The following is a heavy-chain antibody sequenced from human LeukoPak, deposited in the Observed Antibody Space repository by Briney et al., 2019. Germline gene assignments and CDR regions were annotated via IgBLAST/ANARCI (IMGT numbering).Heavy chain of an antibody. J-gene: IGHJ4*02. CDR3: ARVAWGTAAKSYFFDY. CDR2: IYNSGST. V-gene: IGHV4-61*02. D-gene: IGHD2-2*01. Sequence: SETLSLTCTVSGDSIRSGSYYWSWIRQPAGKGLEWIGRIYNSGSTNYNPSLESRLTISVDTSRNQFALKLDSVTAADTAVYYCARVAWGTAAKSYFFDYWGQGTLVTVSS. CDR1: GDSIRSGSYY.